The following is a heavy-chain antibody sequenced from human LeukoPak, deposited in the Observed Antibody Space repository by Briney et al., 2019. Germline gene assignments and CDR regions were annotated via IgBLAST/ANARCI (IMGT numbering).Heavy chain of an antibody. D-gene: IGHD3-3*01. Sequence: PSETLSLTCAVYGGSCSGYYWSWIRQPPGKGLEWIGEINHSGSTNYNPSLKSRATISVDTSKNQFYLKLSSVTAADTAVYYGASSYKRGVVIIHYVDYWGQGTLVTVSS. CDR3: ASSYKRGVVIIHYVDY. CDR1: GGSCSGYY. CDR2: INHSGST. V-gene: IGHV4-34*01. J-gene: IGHJ4*02.